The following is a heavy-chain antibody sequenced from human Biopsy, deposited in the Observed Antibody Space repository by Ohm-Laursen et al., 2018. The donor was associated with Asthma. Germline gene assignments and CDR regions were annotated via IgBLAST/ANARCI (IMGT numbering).Heavy chain of an antibody. J-gene: IGHJ4*02. V-gene: IGHV3-53*01. D-gene: IGHD6-19*01. Sequence: SLRLSCAASGFTVSRDHMFWVRQAPGKGLEWVSVIYSGGTSDTADSVRGLFTISRDFYKNTLYLQMDSLRAEDTAVYYCARGDSSGWSHYYFDYWGQGTLVTVSS. CDR3: ARGDSSGWSHYYFDY. CDR2: IYSGGTS. CDR1: GFTVSRDH.